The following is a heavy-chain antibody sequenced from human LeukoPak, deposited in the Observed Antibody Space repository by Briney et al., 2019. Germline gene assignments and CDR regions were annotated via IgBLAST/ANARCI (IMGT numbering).Heavy chain of an antibody. V-gene: IGHV1-2*06. J-gene: IGHJ5*02. CDR3: ARELFRYDSSGYYSNNWFDP. D-gene: IGHD3-22*01. Sequence: SVTVSCKASVYTFTGYHMHWVRQAPGQGLEWMGQINPNSGGTNFAQKSQSRVTMTWDTSISTAYMELNRLKSDDTAVYYCARELFRYDSSGYYSNNWFDPWGQGTLVIVSS. CDR1: VYTFTGYH. CDR2: INPNSGGT.